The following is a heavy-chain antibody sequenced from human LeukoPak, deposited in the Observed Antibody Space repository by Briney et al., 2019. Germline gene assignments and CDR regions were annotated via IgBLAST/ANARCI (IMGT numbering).Heavy chain of an antibody. CDR1: GLNFRSYR. CDR3: ARDLSGRDDY. Sequence: GSLRISFEGRGLNFRSYRLQRVRQAPRKGLEWVAVISYDGSNKYYADSVKGRFTISRDNSKNTLYLQMNSLRAEDTAVYYCARDLSGRDDYWGQGTLVTVSS. D-gene: IGHD7-27*01. V-gene: IGHV3-30*03. J-gene: IGHJ4*02. CDR2: ISYDGSNK.